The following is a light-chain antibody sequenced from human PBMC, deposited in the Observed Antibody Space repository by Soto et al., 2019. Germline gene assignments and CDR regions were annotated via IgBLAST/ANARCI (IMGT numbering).Light chain of an antibody. Sequence: QYALTQPPSESGSPGQSVTISCTGTSSDVGGYNYVSWYQQHPGKVPKLMVYEVNKRPSGVADRFSGSKSGNTASLTVSGLQAEDEADYYCTSYAGGNHVFGTGTNLTVL. J-gene: IGLJ1*01. CDR2: EVN. CDR1: SSDVGGYNY. V-gene: IGLV2-8*01. CDR3: TSYAGGNHV.